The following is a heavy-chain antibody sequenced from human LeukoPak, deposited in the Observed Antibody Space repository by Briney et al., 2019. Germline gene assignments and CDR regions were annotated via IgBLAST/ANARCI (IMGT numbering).Heavy chain of an antibody. D-gene: IGHD5-12*01. CDR1: GYTFTGYY. V-gene: IGHV1-2*02. Sequence: ASVKVSCKASGYTFTGYYMHWVRQAPGQGLEWMGWINPNSGGTNYAQEFQGRVTMTRDTSISTAYMELSRLRSDDTAVYYCARTSHYVDIAATIPYGIYYFDYWGQGTLVTVSS. CDR2: INPNSGGT. J-gene: IGHJ4*02. CDR3: ARTSHYVDIAATIPYGIYYFDY.